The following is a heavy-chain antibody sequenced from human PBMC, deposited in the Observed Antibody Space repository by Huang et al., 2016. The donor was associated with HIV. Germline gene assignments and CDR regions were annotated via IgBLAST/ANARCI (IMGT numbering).Heavy chain of an antibody. V-gene: IGHV4-34*01. CDR1: GASFTGNY. Sequence: QVHLQQWGAGLLKPSETLTLTCAVSGASFTGNYWTWIRQTPGTGLEWIGEINDSGSTIYNPSLESRVTIAIDRSKKQFSLRLSSMTAADTAVYYCARQWVLLEYLMGMDVWGQGTTVIVSS. J-gene: IGHJ6*02. CDR3: ARQWVLLEYLMGMDV. D-gene: IGHD3-3*01. CDR2: INDSGST.